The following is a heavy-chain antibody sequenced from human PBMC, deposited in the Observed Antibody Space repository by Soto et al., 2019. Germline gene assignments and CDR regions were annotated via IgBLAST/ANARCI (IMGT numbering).Heavy chain of an antibody. CDR1: GFTFNNYG. D-gene: IGHD2-15*01. Sequence: PGGSLRLSCVASGFTFNNYGMRWFRQAPGKGLEWVSAISGSGGSTDYADSVKGRFTISRDNSKSTVYLQMNSLRAEDTAAYYCAKLGAGGGRPYWGQGTLVTVSS. J-gene: IGHJ4*02. CDR2: ISGSGGST. CDR3: AKLGAGGGRPY. V-gene: IGHV3-23*01.